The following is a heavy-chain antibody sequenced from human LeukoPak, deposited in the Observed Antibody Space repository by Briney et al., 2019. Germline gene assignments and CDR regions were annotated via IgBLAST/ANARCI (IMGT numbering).Heavy chain of an antibody. CDR1: GFSLSASGVG. CDR2: IYWDDDK. Sequence: SGPTLVNPTQTLTLTCTFSGFSLSASGVGVGWIRQPPGKALEWLALIYWDDDKRYSPSLKSRLTITKDTSKNQVVLTMTNMDPVDTATYYCARIWFGELFGGAFDIWGQGTMVTVSS. V-gene: IGHV2-5*02. CDR3: ARIWFGELFGGAFDI. J-gene: IGHJ3*02. D-gene: IGHD3-10*01.